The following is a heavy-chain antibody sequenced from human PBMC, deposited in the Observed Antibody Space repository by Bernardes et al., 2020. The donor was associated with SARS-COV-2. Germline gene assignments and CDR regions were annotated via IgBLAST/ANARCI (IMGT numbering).Heavy chain of an antibody. CDR3: VRGSGNYYFDY. J-gene: IGHJ4*02. Sequence: GGSLRLSRAASGFTFSSYWMHWVRQVPGKGLVWVSRLNGDGSSVTYADSVKGRFTISRDNAKNTLYLQMNSLRADDTAIFYCVRGSGNYYFDYWGLGTLVTVSS. CDR2: LNGDGSSV. V-gene: IGHV3-74*01. D-gene: IGHD3-10*01. CDR1: GFTFSSYW.